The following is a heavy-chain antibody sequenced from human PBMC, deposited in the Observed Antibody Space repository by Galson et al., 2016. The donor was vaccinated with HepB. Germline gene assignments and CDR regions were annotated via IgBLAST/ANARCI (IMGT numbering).Heavy chain of an antibody. J-gene: IGHJ4*02. CDR2: MFPSGGTT. CDR1: GYTFTNYY. Sequence: SVKVSCKASGYTFTNYYMHWVRQAPGQGLEWMGIMFPSGGTTNYAQNFQGRVSMTRDTSTTTDYMELSSLRSEDTAVYYCARGNGSGSYGVFDYWAREPWSPSPQ. V-gene: IGHV1-46*01. D-gene: IGHD3-10*01. CDR3: ARGNGSGSYGVFDY.